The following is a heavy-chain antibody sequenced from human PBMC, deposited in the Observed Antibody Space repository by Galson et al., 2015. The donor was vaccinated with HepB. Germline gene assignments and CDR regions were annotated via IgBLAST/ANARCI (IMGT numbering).Heavy chain of an antibody. CDR2: ISSYNDDT. J-gene: IGHJ6*02. D-gene: IGHD3-10*01. CDR1: GYTFTDYG. V-gene: IGHV1-18*04. CDR3: ARSGGVSSYYYYGMDV. Sequence: SVKVSCKASGYTFTDYGFNWVRQAPGQGLEWMGWISSYNDDTDYAQNFQNRVTMTTDTSTNTAYMEVRSPTSADTAVYYCARSGGVSSYYYYGMDVWGQGTTVTVSS.